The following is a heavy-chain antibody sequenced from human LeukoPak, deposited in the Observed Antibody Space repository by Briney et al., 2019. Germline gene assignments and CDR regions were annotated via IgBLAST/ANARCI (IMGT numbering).Heavy chain of an antibody. V-gene: IGHV1-18*01. Sequence: ASVKVSCKASGYTFTSYGISWVRQAPGQGLEWMGWISAYNGNTNYAQKLQGRVTMTTDTSTSTAYMELRSLRSDDTAVYYCARDPAMTTVTPGAFDIWGQGTMVTVSS. J-gene: IGHJ3*02. CDR3: ARDPAMTTVTPGAFDI. CDR2: ISAYNGNT. CDR1: GYTFTSYG. D-gene: IGHD4-17*01.